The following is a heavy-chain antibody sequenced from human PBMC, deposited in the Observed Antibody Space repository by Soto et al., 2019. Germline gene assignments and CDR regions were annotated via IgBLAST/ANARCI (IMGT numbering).Heavy chain of an antibody. Sequence: QVQLVESGGGVVQPGRSLRLSCAASGFTFSSYGMHWVRQAPGKGLEWVALISYDGSNKYYADSVKGRFSVSRDNSKNTLYLQMNSLRAGDTAVYYCAKDRLRGGFLTTATTNGIDVWGQGTTVTVSS. D-gene: IGHD1-26*01. V-gene: IGHV3-30*18. CDR2: ISYDGSNK. J-gene: IGHJ6*02. CDR3: AKDRLRGGFLTTATTNGIDV. CDR1: GFTFSSYG.